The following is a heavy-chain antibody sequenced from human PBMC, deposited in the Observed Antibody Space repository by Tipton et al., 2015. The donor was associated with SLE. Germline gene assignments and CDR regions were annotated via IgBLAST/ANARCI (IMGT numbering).Heavy chain of an antibody. D-gene: IGHD1-26*01. Sequence: SLRLSCAASGFNFSSYEMNWVRQAPGEGLEWVSYISSSGSTIYYAATVKGRFTISRDNSKNTLYLQMNSLRAEDTAVYFCAKSRERSSGGYYFDYWGQGTLVTVSS. J-gene: IGHJ4*02. CDR1: GFNFSSYE. CDR2: ISSSGSTI. CDR3: AKSRERSSGGYYFDY. V-gene: IGHV3-48*03.